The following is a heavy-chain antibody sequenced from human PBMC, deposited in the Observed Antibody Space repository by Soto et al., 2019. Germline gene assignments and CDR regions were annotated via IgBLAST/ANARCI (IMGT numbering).Heavy chain of an antibody. CDR1: GGSISDFY. CDR3: ARLFYYGSGTQGYYFDY. D-gene: IGHD3-10*01. V-gene: IGHV4-59*01. CDR2: IYYSGNT. J-gene: IGHJ4*02. Sequence: NPSETLSLTCTVSGGSISDFYWSWIRQPPGKGLEWIGYIYYSGNTNYNPSLKSRVTMSGDTSKNQFSLRLSSVTAADTAVYYCARLFYYGSGTQGYYFDYWGQGTLVTVSS.